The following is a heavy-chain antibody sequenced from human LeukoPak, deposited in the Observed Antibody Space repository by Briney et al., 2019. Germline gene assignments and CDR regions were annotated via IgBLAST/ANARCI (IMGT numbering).Heavy chain of an antibody. J-gene: IGHJ6*02. V-gene: IGHV4-34*01. Sequence: SETLSLTCAVYGGSFSGYYWSWIRQPPGKGLEWIGEINHSGSTNYNPSLKSRVTISVDTSKNQFSLKLSSVTAADTAVYYCARGITIFGVVITADYGMDVWGQGTTVTVSS. CDR2: INHSGST. D-gene: IGHD3-3*01. CDR3: ARGITIFGVVITADYGMDV. CDR1: GGSFSGYY.